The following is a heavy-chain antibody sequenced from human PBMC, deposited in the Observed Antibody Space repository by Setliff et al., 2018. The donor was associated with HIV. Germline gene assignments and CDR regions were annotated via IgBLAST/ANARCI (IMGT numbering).Heavy chain of an antibody. J-gene: IGHJ4*02. CDR3: TRDRRGSNSWSGYNGGFDY. D-gene: IGHD3-3*01. CDR2: IRSKAHGGTI. V-gene: IGHV3-49*04. Sequence: SLLLSFAASGFTFGDAWMTWVRQAPGKGLEWVSFIRSKAHGGTIEYAASVKGRFTISRDDYKTIAYLQMNSLTTEDTAVYFCTRDRRGSNSWSGYNGGFDYWGQGTLVTVSS. CDR1: GFTFGDAW.